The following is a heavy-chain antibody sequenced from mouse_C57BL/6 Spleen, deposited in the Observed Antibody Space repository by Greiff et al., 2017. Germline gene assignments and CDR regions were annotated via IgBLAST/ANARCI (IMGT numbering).Heavy chain of an antibody. Sequence: VQLQQSGAELVRPGASVQLSCTASGFNIKDDYMHWVQQRPEQGLEWIGWLGPENGDTAYASQFQGMGPITADTSSTTAYLQLSSLTSEDTAVYYCTLTPPGAYWGQGTLVTVSA. CDR1: GFNIKDDY. CDR2: LGPENGDT. J-gene: IGHJ3*01. CDR3: TLTPPGAY. V-gene: IGHV14-4*01.